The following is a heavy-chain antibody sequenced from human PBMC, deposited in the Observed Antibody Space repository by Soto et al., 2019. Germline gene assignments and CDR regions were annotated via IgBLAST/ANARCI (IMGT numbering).Heavy chain of an antibody. CDR2: ITTSSSYI. CDR1: GFTFSSHS. CDR3: ARSMSGFSYGKSDY. V-gene: IGHV3-21*01. J-gene: IGHJ4*02. Sequence: KPGGSLRLSCVASGFTFSSHSMNWVRQAPGKGLEWVSSITTSSSYIYYADSVKGRFTISRDNAKNSLFLQMNSLRAEDTAVYYCARSMSGFSYGKSDYWGQGTLVTVSS. D-gene: IGHD5-18*01.